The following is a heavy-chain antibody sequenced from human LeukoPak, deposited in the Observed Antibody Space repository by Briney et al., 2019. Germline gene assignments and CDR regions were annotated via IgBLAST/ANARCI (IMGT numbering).Heavy chain of an antibody. CDR3: ARFFLRGPARPGWFDY. D-gene: IGHD6-6*01. CDR2: IYHSGST. J-gene: IGHJ4*02. V-gene: IGHV4-30-2*01. CDR1: GGSISSGGHY. Sequence: PSQTLSLTCTVSGGSISSGGHYWSWIRQPPGKGLEWIGYIYHSGSTYYNPSLKSRVTISVDTSKNQFSLKLSSVTAADTAVYYCARFFLRGPARPGWFDYWGQGTLVTVSS.